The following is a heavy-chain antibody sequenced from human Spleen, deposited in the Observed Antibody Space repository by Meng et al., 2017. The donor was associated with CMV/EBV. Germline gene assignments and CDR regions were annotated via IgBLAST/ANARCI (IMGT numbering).Heavy chain of an antibody. CDR2: INPSGGST. J-gene: IGHJ6*02. CDR3: ALGWGGARIGYYDFWSGFYYYGMDV. CDR1: GYTFTSYY. V-gene: IGHV1-46*01. Sequence: ASVKVSCKASGYTFTSYYMHWVRQAPGQGLEWMGIINPSGGSTSYAQKFQGRVTMTRDTSTSTVYMELSSLRSEDTAVYYCALGWGGARIGYYDFWSGFYYYGMDVWGQGTTVTVSS. D-gene: IGHD3-3*01.